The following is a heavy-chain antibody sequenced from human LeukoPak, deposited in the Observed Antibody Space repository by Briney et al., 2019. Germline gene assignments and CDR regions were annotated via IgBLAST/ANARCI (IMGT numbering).Heavy chain of an antibody. CDR3: ARDKVGATNWLDP. J-gene: IGHJ5*02. Sequence: SQTLSLTCAVSGGSISSGEYYCSWIRQPPGKGLEWIGYIYYSVSTYYNPSLKSRLTISVDTSNSQFSLRLTSLTAADTAVYYCARDKVGATNWLDPWGQGTLVTVSS. D-gene: IGHD1-26*01. CDR2: IYYSVST. V-gene: IGHV4-30-4*01. CDR1: GGSISSGEYY.